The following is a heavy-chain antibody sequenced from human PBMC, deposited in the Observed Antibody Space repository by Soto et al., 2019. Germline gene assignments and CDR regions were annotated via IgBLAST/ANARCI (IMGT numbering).Heavy chain of an antibody. CDR1: GGSISSGAFY. Sequence: QVQVQESGPGLVKPSQTLSLTCTVSGGSISSGAFYWSWIRQPPGKGLEWIWYIYYSGDTYYNPSLTSRLSIPVDTSKNHFSLKLRSVTAADTAVYYCARTSISHYGMDVWGQGTTVTVSS. CDR2: IYYSGDT. V-gene: IGHV4-30-4*01. J-gene: IGHJ6*02. CDR3: ARTSISHYGMDV.